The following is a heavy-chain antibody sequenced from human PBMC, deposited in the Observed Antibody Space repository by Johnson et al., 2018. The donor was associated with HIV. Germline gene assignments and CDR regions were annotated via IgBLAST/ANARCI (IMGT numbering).Heavy chain of an antibody. CDR2: INWNGGRT. J-gene: IGHJ3*02. CDR3: ARDRAQVDDPNDAFDI. CDR1: GFIFDDYG. Sequence: VQLVESGGGVVRPGGSLRLSCAASGFIFDDYGMSWVRQAPGKGLEWVSGINWNGGRTGYADSVKGRFTISRDNSKNTVSLQMNRVRGEDTAVYYCARDRAQVDDPNDAFDIWGRGTVVTVSS. D-gene: IGHD1-1*01. V-gene: IGHV3-20*04.